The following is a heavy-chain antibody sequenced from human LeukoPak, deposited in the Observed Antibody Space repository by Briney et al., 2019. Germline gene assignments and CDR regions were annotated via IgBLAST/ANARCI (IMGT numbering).Heavy chain of an antibody. CDR1: GFTFSSYE. Sequence: GGSLRLSCAASGFTFSSYEVNWVRQAPGKGLEWVSYISSSGRTIYYADSVKGRFTISRDNAKNSLYLQMNSLRVEDTAVYYCARGVRIRLYQHWGQGTLVTASS. V-gene: IGHV3-48*03. CDR3: ARGVRIRLYQH. J-gene: IGHJ1*01. D-gene: IGHD3-10*01. CDR2: ISSSGRTI.